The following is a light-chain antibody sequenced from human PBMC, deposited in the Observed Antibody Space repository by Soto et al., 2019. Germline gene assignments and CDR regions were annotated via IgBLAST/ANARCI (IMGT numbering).Light chain of an antibody. CDR2: GAF. J-gene: IGKJ2*01. CDR3: QQYGSSLPYT. Sequence: EIVLTQSPGTLSLSPGETATLSCRASETVRSSSLAWYQQKPGQAPRLLIYGAFHRATGIPDRFSGSGSGTDSTLTISRLEPEDSAVYYCQQYGSSLPYTFGQGTKLEIK. V-gene: IGKV3-20*01. CDR1: ETVRSSS.